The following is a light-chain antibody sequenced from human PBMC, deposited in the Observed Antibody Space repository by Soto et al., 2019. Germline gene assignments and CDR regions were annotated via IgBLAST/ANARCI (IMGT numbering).Light chain of an antibody. V-gene: IGKV1-5*01. J-gene: IGKJ1*01. CDR1: QRIGPY. Sequence: DIHMTQSPSSLSSSLGDSGTITVRAIQRIGPYVNWYQQKPGKPPKLLISAATNLADGVPSRFSGSGSGTEFTLTISSLQPDDFATYYCQQYNSYWTFGQGTKVDIK. CDR3: QQYNSYWT. CDR2: AAT.